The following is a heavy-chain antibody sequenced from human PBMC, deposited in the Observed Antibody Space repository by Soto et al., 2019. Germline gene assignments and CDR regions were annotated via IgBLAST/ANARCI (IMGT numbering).Heavy chain of an antibody. J-gene: IGHJ4*02. V-gene: IGHV4-4*07. Sequence: QVQLQESGPGLVKPSETLSLTCTVSGGSISRYYWSWIRQPAGKGLEWIGRIYTSGSTNYNPSLMSRVTMSVATSKNQFSLKLSSVTAADTAVYYCARDKGYSSSWSEKYYCDYWGQGTLVAVSS. CDR1: GGSISRYY. D-gene: IGHD6-13*01. CDR2: IYTSGST. CDR3: ARDKGYSSSWSEKYYCDY.